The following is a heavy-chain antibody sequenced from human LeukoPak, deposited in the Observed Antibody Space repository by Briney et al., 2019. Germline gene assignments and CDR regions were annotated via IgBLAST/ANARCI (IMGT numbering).Heavy chain of an antibody. Sequence: ASVKVSCKASGYTFTSYGISWVRQAPGQGLEWMGWISAYNGNTNYAQKLQGRVTMTTDTSTSTAYMELRSLRSDDTAVYYCASLKRDSSGYYYGDWGQGTLVTVSS. CDR1: GYTFTSYG. V-gene: IGHV1-18*01. D-gene: IGHD3-22*01. CDR3: ASLKRDSSGYYYGD. J-gene: IGHJ4*02. CDR2: ISAYNGNT.